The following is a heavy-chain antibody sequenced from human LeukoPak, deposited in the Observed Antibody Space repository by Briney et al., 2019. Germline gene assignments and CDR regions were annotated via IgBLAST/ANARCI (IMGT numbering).Heavy chain of an antibody. D-gene: IGHD1-1*01. J-gene: IGHJ4*02. CDR3: TTINVASVFDY. Sequence: PGGSLRLSCVASGFTFSSYAMHWVRQAPGKGLEYVSAISGNGAGTYYANSVKGRFTISRDNSKNTLYLQLNSLRAEDTAVYYCTTINVASVFDYWGPGILVTVSS. V-gene: IGHV3-64*01. CDR1: GFTFSSYA. CDR2: ISGNGAGT.